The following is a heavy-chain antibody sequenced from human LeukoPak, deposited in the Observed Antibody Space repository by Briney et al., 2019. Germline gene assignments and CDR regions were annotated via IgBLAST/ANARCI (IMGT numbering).Heavy chain of an antibody. CDR3: AKDTDGDYRDSSFDY. CDR1: GFTFDDFG. CDR2: ISWNSGTI. Sequence: GGSLRLSCAASGFTFDDFGMHWVRQGPGKGLEWVSGISWNSGTIGYADSVKGRFTISRDNAKNSLYLQMNSLRAEDTALYYCAKDTDGDYRDSSFDYWGQGTLVTVSS. J-gene: IGHJ4*02. D-gene: IGHD4-17*01. V-gene: IGHV3-9*01.